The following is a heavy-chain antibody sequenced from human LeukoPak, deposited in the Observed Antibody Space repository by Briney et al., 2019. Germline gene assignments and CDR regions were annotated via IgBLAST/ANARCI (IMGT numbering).Heavy chain of an antibody. V-gene: IGHV4-59*01. CDR1: GDSITSSY. D-gene: IGHD6-13*01. CDR3: AKVRPGSTAAGGSFDP. Sequence: PSETLSLTCAVSGDSITSSYGTWLRQPPGKGLEWIGHIYYRGNTDYNPSLKGRVTISLDRSKNQFSLRLNSVTAADTAVYYCAKVRPGSTAAGGSFDPWGQGTPVTVSS. CDR2: IYYRGNT. J-gene: IGHJ5*02.